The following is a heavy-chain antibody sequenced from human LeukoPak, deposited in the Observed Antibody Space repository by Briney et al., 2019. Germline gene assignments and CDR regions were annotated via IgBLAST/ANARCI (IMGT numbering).Heavy chain of an antibody. V-gene: IGHV4-59*12. J-gene: IGHJ4*02. D-gene: IGHD3-22*01. CDR1: GGSISSYY. CDR3: AREGMIVVDTEGSFDY. CDR2: IYYSGST. Sequence: ASETLSLTCTVSGGSISSYYWSWIRQPPGKGLEWIGYIYYSGSTNYNPSLKSRVTISVDTSKNQFSLKLSSVTAADTAVYYCAREGMIVVDTEGSFDYWGQGTLVTVSS.